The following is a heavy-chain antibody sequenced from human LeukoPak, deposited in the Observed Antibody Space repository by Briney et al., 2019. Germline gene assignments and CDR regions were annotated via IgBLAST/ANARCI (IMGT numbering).Heavy chain of an antibody. CDR2: ISSSSSYI. CDR3: ARGTVKKLGYFDY. Sequence: GGSLRLSCAASGFTFSSYSMNWVRQAPGKGLEWVSSISSSSSYIYYADSVKGRFTISRDNAKNSLYLQMNSLRAEDTAVYYCARGTVKKLGYFDYWGQGTLVTVSS. J-gene: IGHJ4*02. D-gene: IGHD4-17*01. V-gene: IGHV3-21*01. CDR1: GFTFSSYS.